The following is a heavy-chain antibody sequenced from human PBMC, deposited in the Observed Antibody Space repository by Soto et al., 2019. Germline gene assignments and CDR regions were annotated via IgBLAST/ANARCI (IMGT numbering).Heavy chain of an antibody. J-gene: IGHJ4*02. CDR1: GGSISNYY. CDR2: IYYSGST. D-gene: IGHD4-17*01. Sequence: PSETLSLTCTVSGGSISNYYWSWIRQPPGKGLEWIGYIYYSGSTNYNPSLKSRVTMSVDTSKNQFSLKLSSVTAADTAVYYCARHGDYAFDYWGQGTLVTVSS. V-gene: IGHV4-59*08. CDR3: ARHGDYAFDY.